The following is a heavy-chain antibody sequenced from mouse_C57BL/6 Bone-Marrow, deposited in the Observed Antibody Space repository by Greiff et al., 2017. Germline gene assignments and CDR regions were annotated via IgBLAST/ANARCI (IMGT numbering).Heavy chain of an antibody. D-gene: IGHD4-1*01. J-gene: IGHJ3*01. CDR1: GFTFSSYG. CDR3: ARHWDGAWFAY. V-gene: IGHV5-6*02. CDR2: ISSGGSYT. Sequence: EVMLMESGGDLVKPGGSLKLSCAASGFTFSSYGMSWVRQTPDKRLEWVATISSGGSYTYYPDSVKGRFTISRDNAKNTLYLQMSSLKSEDTAMYYCARHWDGAWFAYWGQGTLVTVSA.